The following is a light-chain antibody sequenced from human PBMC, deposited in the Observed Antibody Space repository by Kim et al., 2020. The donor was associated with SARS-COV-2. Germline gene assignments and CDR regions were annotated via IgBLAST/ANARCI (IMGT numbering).Light chain of an antibody. J-gene: IGKJ4*01. CDR3: QQRNSWPPAVT. V-gene: IGKV3-11*01. CDR2: DAS. CDR1: QNIDTY. Sequence: PGDRATLSCRASQNIDTYLAWYQQGPGQAPRLLVYDASNRATGVPDRFSGSGSGTDFTLTISSLEPEDFSLYYCQQRNSWPPAVTFGGGTKVDIK.